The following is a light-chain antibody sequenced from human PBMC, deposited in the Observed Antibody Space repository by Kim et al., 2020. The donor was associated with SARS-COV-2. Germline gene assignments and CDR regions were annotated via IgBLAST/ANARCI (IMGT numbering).Light chain of an antibody. Sequence: SLSAGERATLSCRASQSVSSSLAWYQQKPGQTPRVVIYDASNRATGIPARFSGSGSGTDFTLTISSLEPEDFAVYYCHQPNNGWTFGQGTKVDIK. CDR1: QSVSSS. CDR3: HQPNNGWT. CDR2: DAS. V-gene: IGKV3-11*01. J-gene: IGKJ1*01.